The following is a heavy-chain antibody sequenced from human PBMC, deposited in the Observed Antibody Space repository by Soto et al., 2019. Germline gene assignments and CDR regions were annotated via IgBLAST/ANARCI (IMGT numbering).Heavy chain of an antibody. CDR1: GFIFSDYT. V-gene: IGHV3-48*02. CDR2: ISSSGGAI. J-gene: IGHJ6*02. D-gene: IGHD6-13*01. CDR3: ARDHGGSTWFVGVYYFFGMDV. Sequence: EVQLVESGGDLVQHGGSLRLSCAASGFIFSDYTMTWVRQAPGRGLEFVSHISSSGGAIFYAESVKGRFTVSRDNAKNSLYLQMNSLRDEDTAVYFCARDHGGSTWFVGVYYFFGMDVWGQGTAVTVSS.